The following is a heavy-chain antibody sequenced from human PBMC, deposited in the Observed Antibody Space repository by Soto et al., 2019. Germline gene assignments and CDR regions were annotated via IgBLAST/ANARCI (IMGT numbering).Heavy chain of an antibody. CDR1: GFTFSSYS. J-gene: IGHJ4*02. CDR2: ISSSSSTI. D-gene: IGHD3-22*01. CDR3: AREVRDYYDSSGYRY. Sequence: GGSLRLSCAASGFTFSSYSMNWVRQAPGKGLEWVSYISSSSSTIYYADSVKGRFTISGDNAKNSLYLQMNSLRDEDTAVYYCAREVRDYYDSSGYRYWGQGTLVTVYS. V-gene: IGHV3-48*02.